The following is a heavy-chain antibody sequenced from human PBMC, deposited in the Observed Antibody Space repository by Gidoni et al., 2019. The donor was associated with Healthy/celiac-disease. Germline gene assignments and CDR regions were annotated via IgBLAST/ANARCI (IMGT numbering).Heavy chain of an antibody. V-gene: IGHV4-34*01. CDR3: ASVGRRDSSGYYYPILDY. D-gene: IGHD3-22*01. CDR2: INHSGST. Sequence: QVQLQQWGAGLLKPSETLSLTCAVYGGSFSGYYWSWIRQPPGKGLEWIGEINHSGSTNYNPSLKSRVTISVDTSKNQFSLKLSSVTAADTAVYYCASVGRRDSSGYYYPILDYWGQGTLVTVSS. CDR1: GGSFSGYY. J-gene: IGHJ4*02.